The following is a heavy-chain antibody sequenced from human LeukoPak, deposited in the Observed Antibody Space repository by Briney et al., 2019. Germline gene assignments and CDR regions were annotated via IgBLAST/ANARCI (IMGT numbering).Heavy chain of an antibody. J-gene: IGHJ4*02. D-gene: IGHD6-19*01. Sequence: WGSLRLSCAASGFTVSSNYMSWVRQPPRKGLERVSVIYSGGSTYYADSVKRGFTISRDNSKNTLYLQRTVLRAEDTAVYCCGREGAGFFDYWGQGTLVTVSS. CDR3: GREGAGFFDY. CDR2: IYSGGST. CDR1: GFTVSSNY. V-gene: IGHV3-53*01.